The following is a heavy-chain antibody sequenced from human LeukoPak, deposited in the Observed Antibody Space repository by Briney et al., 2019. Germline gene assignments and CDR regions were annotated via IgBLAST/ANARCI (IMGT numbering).Heavy chain of an antibody. CDR1: GFTFSDYY. D-gene: IGHD3-3*02. J-gene: IGHJ3*01. V-gene: IGHV3-23*01. CDR2: ISGSGGST. Sequence: GGSLRLSCAASGFTFSDYYMSWIRQAPGKGLEWVSSISGSGGSTYYADSVKGRLTISRDNSKNTLYLQMNSLRAEDTAVYYCAKIRAPAYDFWGQGTMVTVSS. CDR3: AKIRAPAYDF.